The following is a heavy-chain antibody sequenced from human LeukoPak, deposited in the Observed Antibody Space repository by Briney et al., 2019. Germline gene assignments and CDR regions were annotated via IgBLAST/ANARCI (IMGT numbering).Heavy chain of an antibody. CDR3: ARKRISSVGAYYMDV. D-gene: IGHD1-26*01. V-gene: IGHV3-30-3*01. CDR1: GFTFSSYA. Sequence: PGGSLKLSCAASGFTFSSYAMHWVRQAPGKGLEWVAVISYDGSNKYYADSVKGRFTISRDNSKNTLYLQMNSLRAEDTAVYYCARKRISSVGAYYMDVWGKGTTVTVSS. J-gene: IGHJ6*03. CDR2: ISYDGSNK.